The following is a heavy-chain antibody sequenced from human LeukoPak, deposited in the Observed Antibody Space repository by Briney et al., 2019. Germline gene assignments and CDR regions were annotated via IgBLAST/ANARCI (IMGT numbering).Heavy chain of an antibody. CDR3: ARERPNIVATIIDYYYYGMDV. D-gene: IGHD5-12*01. J-gene: IGHJ6*02. CDR2: ISSSGSTI. V-gene: IGHV3-48*03. CDR1: GFTFSSYE. Sequence: GGSLRLSCAASGFTFSSYEMNWVRQAPGKGLEWVSDISSSGSTIYYADSVKGRFTISRDNAKNSLYLQMNSLRAEDTAVYYCARERPNIVATIIDYYYYGMDVWGQGTTVTVSS.